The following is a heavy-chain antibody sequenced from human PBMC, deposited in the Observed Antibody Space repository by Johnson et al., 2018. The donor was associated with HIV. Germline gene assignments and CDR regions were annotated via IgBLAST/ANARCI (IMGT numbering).Heavy chain of an antibody. Sequence: EVQLVESGGGVVQPGRSLRLSCAASGFTFSSYWMSWVRQAPGKGLEWVANIKQDGSEKYYVDSVKGRFPISRDNPKNTLYLQMNSLRAEDTAIYYCAKLRKKQWLVGEAFDIWGQGTMVTVSS. V-gene: IGHV3-7*02. CDR1: GFTFSSYW. CDR2: IKQDGSEK. J-gene: IGHJ3*02. D-gene: IGHD6-19*01. CDR3: AKLRKKQWLVGEAFDI.